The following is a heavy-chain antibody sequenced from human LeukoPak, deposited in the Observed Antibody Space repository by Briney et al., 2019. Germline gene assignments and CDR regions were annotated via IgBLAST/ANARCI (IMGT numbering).Heavy chain of an antibody. J-gene: IGHJ6*03. CDR2: IYYSGST. CDR1: GGSISSGDYY. Sequence: SQTLSLTCTVSGGSISSGDYYWSWIRQPPGKGLEWIGYIYYSGSTYYNPSLKSRVTISVDTSKNQFSLKLSSVTAADTAVYYCARGTLPSSSSWYKDYYYYYMDVWGKRTTVTVSS. D-gene: IGHD6-13*01. CDR3: ARGTLPSSSSWYKDYYYYYMDV. V-gene: IGHV4-30-4*01.